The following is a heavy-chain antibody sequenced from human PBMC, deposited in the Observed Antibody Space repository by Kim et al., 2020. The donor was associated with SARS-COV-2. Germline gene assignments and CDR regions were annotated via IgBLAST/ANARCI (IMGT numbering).Heavy chain of an antibody. CDR3: ARTAGFDY. J-gene: IGHJ4*02. Sequence: DSDTRDSPSFQGQVTISADKSISTAYLQWSSLKASDTAMYYCARTAGFDYWGQGTLVTVSS. V-gene: IGHV5-51*01. CDR2: DSDT.